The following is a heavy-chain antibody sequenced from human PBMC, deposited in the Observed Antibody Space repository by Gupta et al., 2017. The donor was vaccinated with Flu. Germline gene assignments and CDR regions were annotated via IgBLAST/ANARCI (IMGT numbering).Heavy chain of an antibody. Sequence: RQAPGKGLEWVSYISSSGSTIYYADSVKGRFTISRDNAKNSLYLQMNSLRAEDTAVYYCASQKKSYDILTGYYGGNWFDPWGQGTLVTVPS. D-gene: IGHD3-9*01. CDR2: ISSSGSTI. V-gene: IGHV3-48*03. J-gene: IGHJ5*02. CDR3: ASQKKSYDILTGYYGGNWFDP.